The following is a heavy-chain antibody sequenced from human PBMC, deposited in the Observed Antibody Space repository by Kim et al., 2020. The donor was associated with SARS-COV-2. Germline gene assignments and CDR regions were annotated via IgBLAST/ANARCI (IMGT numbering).Heavy chain of an antibody. CDR3: ARDPNYYDSSGYTPGAFDI. Sequence: SETLSLTCTVSGGSISSGGYYWSWIRQHPGKGLEWIGYIYYSGSTYYNPSLKSRVTISVDTSKNQFSLKLSSVTAADTAVYYCARDPNYYDSSGYTPGAFDIWGQGTMVTVSS. CDR1: GGSISSGGYY. V-gene: IGHV4-31*03. CDR2: IYYSGST. D-gene: IGHD3-22*01. J-gene: IGHJ3*02.